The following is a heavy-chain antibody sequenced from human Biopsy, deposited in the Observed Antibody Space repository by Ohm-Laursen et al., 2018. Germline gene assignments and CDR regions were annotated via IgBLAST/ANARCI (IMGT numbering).Heavy chain of an antibody. Sequence: SLRLSCAASGFTFSSHAMSWVRQAPGKGLEWVSVISGSGGSAHHADSVKGRFTISRDNSKNTLFLQMKSLRAEDTAIYYCGRRPFFDYWSAYYVDHWGQGALVTVSS. D-gene: IGHD3-3*01. V-gene: IGHV3-23*01. J-gene: IGHJ5*02. CDR1: GFTFSSHA. CDR2: ISGSGGSA. CDR3: GRRPFFDYWSAYYVDH.